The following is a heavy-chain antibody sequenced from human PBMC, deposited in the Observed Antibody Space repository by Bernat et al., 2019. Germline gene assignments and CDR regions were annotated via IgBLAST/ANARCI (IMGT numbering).Heavy chain of an antibody. CDR3: ARRGVTTAFFDY. J-gene: IGHJ4*01. V-gene: IGHV5-51*01. D-gene: IGHD4-17*01. CDR1: GYVFTDYW. CDR2: IYPGDSDT. Sequence: EVQLVQSGAEVKKPGESLKISCKGSGYVFTDYWIGWVRQMPGKGLEWMGIIYPGDSDTRYSPSYQGQVTISADKSISTAYLQWSSLKASDTAMYFCARRGVTTAFFDYWGQEPWSPSPQ.